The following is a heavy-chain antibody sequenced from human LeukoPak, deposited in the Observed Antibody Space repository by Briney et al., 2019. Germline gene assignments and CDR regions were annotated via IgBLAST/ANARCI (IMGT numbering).Heavy chain of an antibody. V-gene: IGHV1-24*01. D-gene: IGHD6-13*01. J-gene: IGHJ5*02. CDR2: FDPEDGET. Sequence: ASVKVSCKVSGYTLTELSMHWVRQAPGKGLEWMGGFDPEDGETIYAQKFQGRVTMTEDTSTDTAYVELSSLRSEDTAVYYCTLAAADGNHWFDPWGQGTLVTVSS. CDR1: GYTLTELS. CDR3: TLAAADGNHWFDP.